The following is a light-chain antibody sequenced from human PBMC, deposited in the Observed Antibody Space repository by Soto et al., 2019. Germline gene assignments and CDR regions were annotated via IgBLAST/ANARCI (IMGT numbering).Light chain of an antibody. CDR1: QSISSW. CDR2: DAS. J-gene: IGKJ2*01. Sequence: DTQMTQSPSTLSASVGDRVTITCRASQSISSWLAWYQQKPGKAPKLLIYDASSLESGVPSRFSGSGSGTEFTLTISSLQHDDFATYYCQQYNSYPYTFGQGTKLEIK. V-gene: IGKV1-5*01. CDR3: QQYNSYPYT.